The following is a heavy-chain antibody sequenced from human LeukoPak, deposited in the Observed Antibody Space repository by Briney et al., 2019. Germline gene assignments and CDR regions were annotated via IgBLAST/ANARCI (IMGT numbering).Heavy chain of an antibody. CDR3: ARDLYTSELLWFGELDPHYGVDV. Sequence: GRSLRLSCAASGFTFSSYAMHWVRQAPGKGLEWVAVISYDGSNKYYADSVKGRFTISRDNSKNTLYLQMNSLRAEDTAVYYCARDLYTSELLWFGELDPHYGVDVWGQGTTVTVSS. J-gene: IGHJ6*02. V-gene: IGHV3-30-3*01. CDR2: ISYDGSNK. D-gene: IGHD3-10*01. CDR1: GFTFSSYA.